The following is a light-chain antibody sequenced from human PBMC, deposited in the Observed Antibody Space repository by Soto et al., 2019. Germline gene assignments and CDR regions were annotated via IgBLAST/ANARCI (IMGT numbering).Light chain of an antibody. CDR3: SAYAGSSVL. Sequence: QSALTQPASVSGSPGQSITISCTGTSSDVGGYDYVSWYQQYPDKAPKLMIFEVSNRPSGVSNRFSGSKSGNTASLTISGLQTEDEADYYCSAYAGSSVLFGGGTKRTV. J-gene: IGLJ2*01. CDR1: SSDVGGYDY. CDR2: EVS. V-gene: IGLV2-14*01.